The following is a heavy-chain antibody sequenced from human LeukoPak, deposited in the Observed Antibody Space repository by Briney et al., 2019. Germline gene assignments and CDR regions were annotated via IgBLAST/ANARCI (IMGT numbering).Heavy chain of an antibody. CDR2: IYYSGST. J-gene: IGHJ3*02. Sequence: PSETLSLTCTVSGGSISSGSYYWGWIRQPPGKGLEWIGSIYYSGSTYYNPSLKSRVTISVDTSENQFSLKLSSVTAADTAVYYCATLTGDTAMVRSAFDIWGQGTMVTVSS. CDR1: GGSISSGSYY. D-gene: IGHD5-18*01. CDR3: ATLTGDTAMVRSAFDI. V-gene: IGHV4-39*01.